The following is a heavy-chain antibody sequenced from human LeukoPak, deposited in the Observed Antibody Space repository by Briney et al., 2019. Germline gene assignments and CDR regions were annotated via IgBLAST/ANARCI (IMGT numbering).Heavy chain of an antibody. CDR1: GDSVSSNSAA. CDR3: AREGLSRAITMVRGIIDY. D-gene: IGHD3-10*01. Sequence: SQTLSLTCAISGDSVSSNSAAWNWIRQSPSRGLEWLGRTYYRSKWYNDYAVSVKSRITINPDTSKNQFSLQLNSVTPEDTAVYYCAREGLSRAITMVRGIIDYWGQGTLVTVSS. J-gene: IGHJ4*02. V-gene: IGHV6-1*01. CDR2: TYYRSKWYN.